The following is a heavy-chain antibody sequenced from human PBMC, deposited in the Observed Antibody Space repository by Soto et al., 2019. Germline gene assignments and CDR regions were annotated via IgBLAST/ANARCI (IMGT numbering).Heavy chain of an antibody. J-gene: IGHJ4*02. CDR3: ARIGDYGDQYYFDY. D-gene: IGHD4-17*01. CDR1: GYTFTSYA. CDR2: INAGNGNT. V-gene: IGHV1-3*01. Sequence: QVQLVQSGAEVKKPGASVKVSCKASGYTFTSYAMHWVRQAPGHRLEWMGWINAGNGNTKYSQKFQGRVTITRDTSASTAYMELSSLRSEDTAVYFCARIGDYGDQYYFDYWGQGTLVTVSS.